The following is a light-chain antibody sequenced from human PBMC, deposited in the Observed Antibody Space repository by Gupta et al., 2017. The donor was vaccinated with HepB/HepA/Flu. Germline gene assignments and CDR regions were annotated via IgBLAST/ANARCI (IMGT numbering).Light chain of an antibody. V-gene: IGKV3-20*01. CDR1: QSVSSNY. CDR2: GAS. CDR3: QQEGNSPRT. Sequence: EIVLTQSPGTLSLSPGERATLSCRASQSVSSNYLAWYQQKPGQAPRLLIYGASSRATGIPDRFSGSGYGTEFTLTISRREPEDFAVYYCQQEGNSPRTFGQGTXVEIK. J-gene: IGKJ1*01.